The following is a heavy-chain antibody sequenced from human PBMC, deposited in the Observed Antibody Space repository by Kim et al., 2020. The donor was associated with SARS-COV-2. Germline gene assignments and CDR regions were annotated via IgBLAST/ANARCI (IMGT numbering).Heavy chain of an antibody. CDR1: GFTFSSYG. V-gene: IGHV3-33*01. CDR2: IWYDGSNK. D-gene: IGHD3-10*01. J-gene: IGHJ4*02. Sequence: GGSLRLSCAASGFTFSSYGMHWVRQAPGKGLEWVAVIWYDGSNKYYADSVKGRFTISRDNSKNTLYLQMNSLRAEDTAVYYCARVYYGSGSSPNLDYWGQGTLVTVSS. CDR3: ARVYYGSGSSPNLDY.